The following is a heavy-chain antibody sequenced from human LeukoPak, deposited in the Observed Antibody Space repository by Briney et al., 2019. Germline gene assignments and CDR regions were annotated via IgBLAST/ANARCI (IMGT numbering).Heavy chain of an antibody. Sequence: PGGSLRLSCAASGFTFDDYAMHWVRQAPGKGLEWVSGISWNSGSIGYADSVKGRFTISRDNAKNSLYLQMNSLRAEDTAVYYCARDSGYSYGYGLDYWGQGTLVTVSS. J-gene: IGHJ4*02. CDR3: ARDSGYSYGYGLDY. V-gene: IGHV3-9*01. D-gene: IGHD5-18*01. CDR1: GFTFDDYA. CDR2: ISWNSGSI.